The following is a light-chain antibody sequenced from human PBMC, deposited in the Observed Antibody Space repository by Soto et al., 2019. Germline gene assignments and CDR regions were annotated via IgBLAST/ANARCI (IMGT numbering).Light chain of an antibody. Sequence: DIQMTQYPSTLSASLGERVTITCRASQSFSNWLAWYQQKPGKAPRLLIYDVSSLESGVPSRFSGSASGTEFILTISSLQPDDFASYYCKQFDRYSWTFGQGPTVEMK. J-gene: IGKJ1*01. CDR1: QSFSNW. V-gene: IGKV1-5*01. CDR3: KQFDRYSWT. CDR2: DVS.